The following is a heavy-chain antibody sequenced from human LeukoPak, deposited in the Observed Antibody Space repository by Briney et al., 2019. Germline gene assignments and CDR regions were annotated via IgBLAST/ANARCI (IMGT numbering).Heavy chain of an antibody. Sequence: PAETLSLTCTVSGGSVSSGRYHWTWIRQPPGKGLEWIGHIYYSGSTNYNPSLKSRVTISVDTSKNQFSLKLSSVTAADTAVYYCARGQKIPRGGFDYWGQGTLVTVFS. CDR1: GGSVSSGRYH. J-gene: IGHJ4*02. D-gene: IGHD3-10*01. CDR3: ARGQKIPRGGFDY. CDR2: IYYSGST. V-gene: IGHV4-61*01.